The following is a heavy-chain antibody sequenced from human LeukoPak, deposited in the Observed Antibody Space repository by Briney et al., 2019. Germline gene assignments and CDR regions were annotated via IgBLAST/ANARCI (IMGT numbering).Heavy chain of an antibody. CDR1: GGSISSYY. CDR2: IYYGGST. Sequence: SETLSLTCTVSGGSISSYYWSWIRQPPGKGLEWIGYIYYGGSTNYNPSLKSRVTISVDTSKNQFSLKLSSVTAADTAVYYCARGGSSGYYYFMPLDYWGQGTLVTVSS. D-gene: IGHD3-22*01. CDR3: ARGGSSGYYYFMPLDY. V-gene: IGHV4-59*01. J-gene: IGHJ4*02.